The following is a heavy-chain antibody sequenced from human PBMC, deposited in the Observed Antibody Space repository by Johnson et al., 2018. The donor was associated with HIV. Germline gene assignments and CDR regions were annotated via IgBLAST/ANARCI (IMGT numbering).Heavy chain of an antibody. V-gene: IGHV3-33*06. Sequence: QAQLVESGGGVVQPGRSLRLSCAASGFTFSSYGMHWVRQAPGKGLEWVAVIWYDGSNKYYADSVKGRFTISRDNSKNTLYLQMNSLRAEDTAVYYCAKDFATGGAAGAFDIWGQGTMVTVSS. J-gene: IGHJ3*02. D-gene: IGHD6-13*01. CDR3: AKDFATGGAAGAFDI. CDR2: IWYDGSNK. CDR1: GFTFSSYG.